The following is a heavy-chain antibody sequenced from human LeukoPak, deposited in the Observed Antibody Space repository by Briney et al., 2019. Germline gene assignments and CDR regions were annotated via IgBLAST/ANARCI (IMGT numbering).Heavy chain of an antibody. CDR3: ARYYYDAKAFDV. CDR1: GFTVSNNY. J-gene: IGHJ3*01. V-gene: IGHV3-53*04. D-gene: IGHD3-22*01. CDR2: IYSGGST. Sequence: GGSLRLSCAASGFTVSNNYMTWVRQAPSKGREGVSVIYSGGSTYYADSVKGRFTISIHIYKNTLYLQMNSLRPEDTAVYYCARYYYDAKAFDVWGQGTMVTVSS.